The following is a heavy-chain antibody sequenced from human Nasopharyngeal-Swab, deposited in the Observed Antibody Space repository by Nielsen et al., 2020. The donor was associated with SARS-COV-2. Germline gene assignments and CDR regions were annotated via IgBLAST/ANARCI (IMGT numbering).Heavy chain of an antibody. CDR3: ARETAVAGDYYCDY. J-gene: IGHJ4*02. CDR1: GLSVSSNY. V-gene: IGHV3-53*01. Sequence: SCAASGLSVSSNYMSWVRQAPGKGLEWVSIIYPGGSTYYADSVKGRFTISRENAKNTLYLQMNSLRVEDTAVYYCARETAVAGDYYCDYLGQGTLVAVSS. CDR2: IYPGGST. D-gene: IGHD6-19*01.